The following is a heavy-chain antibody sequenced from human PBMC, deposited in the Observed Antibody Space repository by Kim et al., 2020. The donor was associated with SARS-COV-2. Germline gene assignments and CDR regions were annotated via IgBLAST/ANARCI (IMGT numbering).Heavy chain of an antibody. CDR2: IYYSGST. V-gene: IGHV4-61*01. J-gene: IGHJ5*02. CDR1: GGSVSSGSYY. D-gene: IGHD6-13*01. Sequence: SETLSLTCTVSGGSVSSGSYYWSWIRQPPGKGLEWIGYIYYSGSTNYNPSLKSRVTISVDTSKNQFSLKLSSVTAADTAVYYCAREGSSWYKIGNWFDPWGQGTLVTVSS. CDR3: AREGSSWYKIGNWFDP.